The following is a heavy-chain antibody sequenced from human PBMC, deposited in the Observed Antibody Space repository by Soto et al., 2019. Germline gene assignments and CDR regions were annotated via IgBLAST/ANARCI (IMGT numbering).Heavy chain of an antibody. CDR3: ARGRLWFGELFHSPEMGPYGMDV. CDR2: ISGQISDSGST. CDR1: GGSISGYY. D-gene: IGHD3-10*01. J-gene: IGHJ6*02. V-gene: IGHV4-59*12. Sequence: SETLSLTCTVSGGSISGYYWSWIRQPPAGGLEWIGYISGQISDSGSTYYYPSLKSRATISIDTSNNQFSLKLSSVTAADTAVYYCARGRLWFGELFHSPEMGPYGMDVCGQGTTVTGSS.